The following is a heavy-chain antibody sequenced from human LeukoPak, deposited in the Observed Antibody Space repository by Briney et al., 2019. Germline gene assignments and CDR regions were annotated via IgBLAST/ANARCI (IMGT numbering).Heavy chain of an antibody. J-gene: IGHJ4*02. D-gene: IGHD3-9*01. Sequence: SETLSLTCSVSGDFITAYYWSWIRQPPGKGLEWIGYIDYSGYTNYNPSLKSRVTITVDTSKNQFSLKLSSVTAADTAVYYCARGPGTYYDILTGYYTSADYFDYWGQGTLVTVSS. V-gene: IGHV4-59*12. CDR1: GDFITAYY. CDR2: IDYSGYT. CDR3: ARGPGTYYDILTGYYTSADYFDY.